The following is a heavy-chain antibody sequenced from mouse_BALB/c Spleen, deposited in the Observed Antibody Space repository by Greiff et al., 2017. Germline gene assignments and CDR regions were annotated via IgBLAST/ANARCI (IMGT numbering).Heavy chain of an antibody. J-gene: IGHJ3*01. CDR3: ARTFYYDYDGSFAY. CDR2: IHPSDSET. CDR1: GYSFTSYW. V-gene: IGHV1-74*01. Sequence: QVQLQQPGAELVRPGASVKLSCKASGYSFTSYWMNWVKQRPGQGLEWIGMIHPSDSETRLNQKFKGKATLTSDKSSSTAYMELSSLTSEDSAVYYCARTFYYDYDGSFAYWGQGTLVTVSA. D-gene: IGHD2-4*01.